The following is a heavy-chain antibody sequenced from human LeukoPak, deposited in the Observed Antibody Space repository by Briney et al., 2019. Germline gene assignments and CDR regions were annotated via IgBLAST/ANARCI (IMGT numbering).Heavy chain of an antibody. CDR3: ARYGWRNVVVSH. Sequence: SETLSLTCTVSGGSISSSIYDWGWIRQSPGKGLEWMGRIYYSGSTYDTPSLKSRVTISVDPSKNQFSLKLSSVPDADTAVYYCARYGWRNVVVSHWGQGTLVTVSS. CDR1: GGSISSSIYD. V-gene: IGHV4-39*07. CDR2: IYYSGST. J-gene: IGHJ4*02. D-gene: IGHD2-15*01.